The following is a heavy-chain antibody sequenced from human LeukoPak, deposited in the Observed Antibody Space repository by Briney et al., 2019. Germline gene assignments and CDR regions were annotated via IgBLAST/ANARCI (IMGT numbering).Heavy chain of an antibody. D-gene: IGHD3-10*01. CDR1: GYTFTSYD. CDR3: ARGPYGGDWFDP. J-gene: IGHJ5*02. Sequence: ASVKVSCKASGYTFTSYDINWGRQATGQGLEWMGWMNPNSGNTGYAQKFQGRVTMTRNTSISTAYMELSSLRSEDTAVYYCARGPYGGDWFDPWGQGTLVTVSS. V-gene: IGHV1-8*01. CDR2: MNPNSGNT.